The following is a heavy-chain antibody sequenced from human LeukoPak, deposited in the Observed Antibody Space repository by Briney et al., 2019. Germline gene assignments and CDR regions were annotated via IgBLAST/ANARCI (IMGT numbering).Heavy chain of an antibody. CDR3: AKEWGSGSYYNWYNFDF. J-gene: IGHJ4*02. CDR1: GYSISSGYY. Sequence: SETLSLTCGVSGYSISSGYYWGWIRQPPGKGLEWIGSIYHSGSTSYNASPKSRVTISVDTSKNQFSLKLSSVTAADTAVYYCAKEWGSGSYYNWYNFDFWGQGTLVTVSS. V-gene: IGHV4-38-2*02. CDR2: IYHSGST. D-gene: IGHD3-10*01.